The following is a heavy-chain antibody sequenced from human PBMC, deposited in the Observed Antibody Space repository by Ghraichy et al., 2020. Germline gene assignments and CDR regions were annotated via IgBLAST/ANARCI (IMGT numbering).Heavy chain of an antibody. J-gene: IGHJ3*01. CDR2: LGADGRST. CDR1: EFTFDGYP. V-gene: IGHV3-23*01. Sequence: GESLRLSCAVSEFTFDGYPMTWVRQAPGKGLEWVSTLGADGRSTFYADSVKGRFTISRDKSKRTMYLQMNSLRADDTAVYYCAKEGGRLGEGAFEVWGQGTKVTVSS. CDR3: AKEGGRLGEGAFEV. D-gene: IGHD3-10*01.